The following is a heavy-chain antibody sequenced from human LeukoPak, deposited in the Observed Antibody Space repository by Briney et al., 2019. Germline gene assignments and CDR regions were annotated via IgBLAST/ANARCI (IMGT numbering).Heavy chain of an antibody. Sequence: ASVKVSCKASGFTLTSSVVQWVRQARGQRLEWIGWIFVGSGNTNYAQKFQERVTITRDMSTSTAYMELSSLRFEDTAVYYCAADRAGSYLRFVYWGQGTPVTVSS. D-gene: IGHD3-10*01. CDR2: IFVGSGNT. CDR3: AADRAGSYLRFVY. CDR1: GFTLTSSV. V-gene: IGHV1-58*01. J-gene: IGHJ4*02.